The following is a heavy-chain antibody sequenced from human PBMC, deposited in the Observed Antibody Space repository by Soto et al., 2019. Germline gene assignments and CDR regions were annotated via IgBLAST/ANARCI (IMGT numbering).Heavy chain of an antibody. CDR3: ARERGSCTSSSCFGSPDY. Sequence: PGRSLRLSCAASGFTFSTYSMNWVLQAPGKGLEWVSSISSSSYYIYYADSVKGRFTISRDNAKNSLFLQMNSLRAEDTAVYYCARERGSCTSSSCFGSPDYWGQGTLVTVSS. V-gene: IGHV3-21*01. J-gene: IGHJ4*02. D-gene: IGHD2-2*01. CDR2: ISSSSYYI. CDR1: GFTFSTYS.